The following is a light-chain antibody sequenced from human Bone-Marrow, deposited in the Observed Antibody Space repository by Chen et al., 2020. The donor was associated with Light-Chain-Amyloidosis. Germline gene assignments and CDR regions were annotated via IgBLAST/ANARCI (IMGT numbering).Light chain of an antibody. CDR3: QVWDRSSDRPV. CDR1: NIGSTR. V-gene: IGLV3-21*02. J-gene: IGLJ3*02. Sequence: SSVLTQPSSVSVAPGHTATIASGGNNIGSTRVHWYQQTPGQAPLLVVYDDSDRPSGIPERLSGSNSGNTATLTISRVEAGDEADYYCQVWDRSSDRPVFGGGTKLTVL. CDR2: DDS.